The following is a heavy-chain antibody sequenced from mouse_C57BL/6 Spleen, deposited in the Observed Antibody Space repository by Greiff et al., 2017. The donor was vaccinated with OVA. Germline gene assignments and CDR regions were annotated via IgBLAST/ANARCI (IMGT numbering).Heavy chain of an antibody. CDR1: GYTFTSYW. V-gene: IGHV1-50*01. J-gene: IGHJ3*01. CDR2: IDPSDSYT. CDR3: ARANYGSSRAWFAY. D-gene: IGHD1-1*01. Sequence: VQLQQPGAELVKPGASVKLSCKASGYTFTSYWMQWVKQRPGQGLEWIGEIDPSDSYTNYNQKFKGKATLTVDTSSSTAYMQLSSLTSEDSAVYYCARANYGSSRAWFAYWGQGTLVTVSA.